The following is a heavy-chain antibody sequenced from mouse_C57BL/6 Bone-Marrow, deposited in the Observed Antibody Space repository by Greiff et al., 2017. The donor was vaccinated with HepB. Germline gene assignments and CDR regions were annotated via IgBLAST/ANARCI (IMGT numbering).Heavy chain of an antibody. CDR2: IYPRSGNT. J-gene: IGHJ1*03. D-gene: IGHD1-1*01. Sequence: QVQLQQSGAELARPGASVKLSCKASGYTFTSYGISWVKQRTGQGLEWIGEIYPRSGNTYYNEKFKGKATLTADKSSSTAYMELRSMTSEDYAVYFCARKDLITTVVEWYFDVWGTGTTVTVSS. V-gene: IGHV1-81*01. CDR1: GYTFTSYG. CDR3: ARKDLITTVVEWYFDV.